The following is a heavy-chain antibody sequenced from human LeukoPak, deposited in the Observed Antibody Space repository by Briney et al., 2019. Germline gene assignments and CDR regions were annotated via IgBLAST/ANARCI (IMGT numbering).Heavy chain of an antibody. CDR2: MNGGNDGT. Sequence: PGGSLRLSCAASGFTLSSTAMAWVRQAPGKGLEWVSAMNGGNDGTHYADSVKGRFTISRDNSKNTLYLQMNSLRAEDTALYYCAKDSWGFSFGYWGQGTLVTVSS. CDR1: GFTLSSTA. CDR3: AKDSWGFSFGY. J-gene: IGHJ4*02. D-gene: IGHD7-27*01. V-gene: IGHV3-23*01.